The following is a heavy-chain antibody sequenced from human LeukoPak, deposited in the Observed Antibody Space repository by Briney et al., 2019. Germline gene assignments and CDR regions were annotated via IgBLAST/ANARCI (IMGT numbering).Heavy chain of an antibody. J-gene: IGHJ1*01. CDR1: GFTFSSYG. V-gene: IGHV3-30*02. D-gene: IGHD6-6*01. CDR3: AKDQWAYYEEQLVPYFQH. Sequence: GGSLRLSCAASGFTFSSYGMHWVRQAPGKGLEWVAFIRYDGSNKYYADSVKGRFIISRDNSKNTLYLQMNSLRAEDTAVYYCAKDQWAYYEEQLVPYFQHWGQGTLVTVSS. CDR2: IRYDGSNK.